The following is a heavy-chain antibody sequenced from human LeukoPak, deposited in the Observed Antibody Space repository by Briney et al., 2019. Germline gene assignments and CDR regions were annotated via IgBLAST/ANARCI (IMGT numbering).Heavy chain of an antibody. CDR2: INHSGST. Sequence: SETLSLTCAVYGGSFSGYYWSWIRQPPGKGLEWIGGINHSGSTNYNPSLKSRVTISVDTSKNQFSLKLSSVTAADTAVYYCARRYYYGSGSYSSRVAPLDYWGQGTLVTVSS. CDR1: GGSFSGYY. V-gene: IGHV4-34*01. CDR3: ARRYYYGSGSYSSRVAPLDY. J-gene: IGHJ4*02. D-gene: IGHD3-10*01.